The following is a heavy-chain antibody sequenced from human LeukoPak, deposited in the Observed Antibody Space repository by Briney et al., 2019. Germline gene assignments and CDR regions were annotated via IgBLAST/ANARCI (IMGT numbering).Heavy chain of an antibody. J-gene: IGHJ5*02. Sequence: ASVKVSCKASGYTFTSYYMHWVRQAPGQGLEWMGIINPSGGSTSYAQKLQGRVTMTTDTSTSTAYMELRSLRSDDTAVYYCARDKFVLGGSGSYRWFDPWGQGTLVTVSS. V-gene: IGHV1-46*01. CDR3: ARDKFVLGGSGSYRWFDP. CDR1: GYTFTSYY. D-gene: IGHD3-10*01. CDR2: INPSGGST.